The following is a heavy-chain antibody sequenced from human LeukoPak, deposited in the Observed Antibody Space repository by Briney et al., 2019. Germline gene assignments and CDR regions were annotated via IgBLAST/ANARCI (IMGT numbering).Heavy chain of an antibody. Sequence: AGGSLRLSCAASGFTFSDYYMSWIRQAPGKGLEWVSYISSSGSTTYYADSVKGRFTISRDNAKNSLYLQMNSLRAEDTAVYYCARHHQEYPGIAAALYWGQGTLVTVSS. CDR1: GFTFSDYY. CDR3: ARHHQEYPGIAAALY. J-gene: IGHJ4*02. V-gene: IGHV3-11*04. CDR2: ISSSGSTT. D-gene: IGHD6-13*01.